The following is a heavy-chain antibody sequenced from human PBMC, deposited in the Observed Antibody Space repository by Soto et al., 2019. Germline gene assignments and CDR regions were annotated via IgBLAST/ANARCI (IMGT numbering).Heavy chain of an antibody. CDR3: ARHHGPTTSENWFDP. J-gene: IGHJ5*02. D-gene: IGHD5-12*01. V-gene: IGHV1-18*01. CDR2: ISTYSGDT. Sequence: QVHLVQSGVEVKTPGASVKVSCQASGYTFFTYDISWVRQAPGQGREWMGWISTYSGDTKYAQKFQGRVTMTTDTSTTTAYLELRSLRSDDTAVYYCARHHGPTTSENWFDPVGQGTLVTVSS. CDR1: GYTFFTYD.